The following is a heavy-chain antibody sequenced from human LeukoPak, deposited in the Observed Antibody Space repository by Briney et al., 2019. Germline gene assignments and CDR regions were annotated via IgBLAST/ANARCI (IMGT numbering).Heavy chain of an antibody. J-gene: IGHJ4*02. CDR2: ISYDGSNK. CDR1: GFTFSNCG. D-gene: IGHD3-22*01. V-gene: IGHV3-30*18. Sequence: GGSLRLSCAASGFTFSNCGMHWVRQAPGKGLEWVAVISYDGSNKYYADSVKGRFTISRDNSKNTLYLQMNSLRAEDTAVYYCAKEGDTYYYDNSGKLDYWGQGTLVTVSS. CDR3: AKEGDTYYYDNSGKLDY.